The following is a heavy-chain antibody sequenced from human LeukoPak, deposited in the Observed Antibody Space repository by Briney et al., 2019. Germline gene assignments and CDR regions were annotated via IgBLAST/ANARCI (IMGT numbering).Heavy chain of an antibody. Sequence: GGTLRLSCAASGFTFRNYGMNWVRQAPGKGLEWVSAFSASGSTYYADSVKGRFTVSRDNSENMLYLQMNSLRAEDTAVYYCAKSGYNRFDYWGQGILVTVSS. D-gene: IGHD5-24*01. CDR1: GFTFRNYG. J-gene: IGHJ4*02. V-gene: IGHV3-23*01. CDR3: AKSGYNRFDY. CDR2: FSASGST.